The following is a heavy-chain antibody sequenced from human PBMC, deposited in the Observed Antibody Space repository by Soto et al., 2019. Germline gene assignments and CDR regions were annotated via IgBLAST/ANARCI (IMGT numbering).Heavy chain of an antibody. D-gene: IGHD2-21*02. CDR1: GYTFTKYY. CDR3: ARELAYCGGDCYTEPIDY. V-gene: IGHV1-2*06. CDR2: INPNTGGT. Sequence: ASVKVSCKASGYTFTKYYVLWVRQAPGQGLEWVGRINPNTGGTNYAQKFQDRVTMTRDTSITTAYMELSRLRSDDTAVYYCARELAYCGGDCYTEPIDYWGQGTQVTVSS. J-gene: IGHJ4*02.